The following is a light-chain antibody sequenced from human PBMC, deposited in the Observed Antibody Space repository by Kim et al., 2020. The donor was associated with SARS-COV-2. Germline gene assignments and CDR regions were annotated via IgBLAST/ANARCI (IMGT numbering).Light chain of an antibody. J-gene: IGLJ3*02. V-gene: IGLV3-19*01. CDR1: SLRSYY. CDR2: GKN. Sequence: SSYLPQDPAVSVALGQTVRITCQGDSLRSYYASWYQQKPGQAPVLVIYGKNNRPSGIPDRFSGSSSGNTASLTITGAQAEDEADYYCNSRDSSGNHHWVFGGGTQLTVL. CDR3: NSRDSSGNHHWV.